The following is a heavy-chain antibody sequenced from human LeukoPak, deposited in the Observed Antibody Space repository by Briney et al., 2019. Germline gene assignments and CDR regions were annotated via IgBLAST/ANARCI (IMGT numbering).Heavy chain of an antibody. V-gene: IGHV1-18*01. CDR3: ARGPNKLSSGWYDY. CDR2: ISAYNGST. D-gene: IGHD6-19*01. J-gene: IGHJ4*02. CDR1: GYTFTSYG. Sequence: SVKVSCKASGYTFTSYGISWVRQAPGQGLAWMGWISAYNGSTNYAQKLQGRVNMTTDTSTRKAYMELRSLRSDDTVVYYCARGPNKLSSGWYDYWGQGTLDTVSS.